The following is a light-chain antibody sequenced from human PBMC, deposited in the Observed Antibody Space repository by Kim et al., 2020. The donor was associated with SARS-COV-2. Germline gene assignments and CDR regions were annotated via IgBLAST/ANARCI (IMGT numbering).Light chain of an antibody. CDR3: QQHDTLPIT. J-gene: IGKJ5*01. CDR2: DAS. CDR1: QDISKY. V-gene: IGKV1-33*01. Sequence: DIQMTQSPSSLSASVGDRVTITCQASQDISKYLNWYQQKLGRAPKLLIYDASSLETGVPSRFSGSASVTDFTFTISSLQPEDIATYYCQQHDTLPITFGQGTRLEIK.